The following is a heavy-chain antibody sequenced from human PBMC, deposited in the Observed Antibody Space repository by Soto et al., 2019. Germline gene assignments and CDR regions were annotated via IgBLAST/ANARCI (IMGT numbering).Heavy chain of an antibody. CDR2: IYYSGST. D-gene: IGHD5-12*01. CDR1: GGSTSSYY. Sequence: SETLSLTCTVSGGSTSSYYWSWIRQPPGKGLEWIGYIYYSGSTNYNPSLKSRVTISVDTSKNQFSLKLSSVTAADTAVYYCAREATGYDVRGDYYYYGMDVWGQGTTVTVSS. CDR3: AREATGYDVRGDYYYYGMDV. V-gene: IGHV4-59*01. J-gene: IGHJ6*02.